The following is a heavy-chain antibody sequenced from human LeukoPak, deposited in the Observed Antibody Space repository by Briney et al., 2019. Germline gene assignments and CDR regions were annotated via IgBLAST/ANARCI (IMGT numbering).Heavy chain of an antibody. J-gene: IGHJ6*03. V-gene: IGHV3-21*01. CDR1: GFTFSSYS. Sequence: PGGSLRLSCAASGFTFSSYSMNWVRQAPGKGLEWVSSISSSSSYIYYADSVRGRFTISRDNAKNSLYLQMNSLRAEDTAVYYCAKEGSSLAYCGGDCWVPYYYYYMDVWGKGTTVTISS. CDR2: ISSSSSYI. CDR3: AKEGSSLAYCGGDCWVPYYYYYMDV. D-gene: IGHD2-21*02.